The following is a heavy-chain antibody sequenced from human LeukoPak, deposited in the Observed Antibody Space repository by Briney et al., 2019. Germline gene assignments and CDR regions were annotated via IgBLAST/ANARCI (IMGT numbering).Heavy chain of an antibody. D-gene: IGHD1-14*01. CDR2: IYYSGST. Sequence: SETLSLTCTVSGGSISSSSYYWGWIRQPPGKGLEWIGYIYYSGSTNYNPSLKSRVTISVDTSKNQFSLKLSSVTAADTAVYYCARSEVAFDPWGQGTLVTVSS. CDR1: GGSISSSSYY. CDR3: ARSEVAFDP. V-gene: IGHV4-61*05. J-gene: IGHJ5*02.